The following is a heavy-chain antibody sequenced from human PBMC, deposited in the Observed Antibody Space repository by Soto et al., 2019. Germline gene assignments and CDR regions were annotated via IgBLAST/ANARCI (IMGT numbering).Heavy chain of an antibody. CDR3: ARRSYSPKGGCYFDY. J-gene: IGHJ4*02. Sequence: SETLSLTCTVSGGSISSYYWSWIRQPPGKGLEWIGYIYYSGSTNYNPSLKSRVTISVDTFKNQFSLKLSSVTAADTAVYYCARRSYSPKGGCYFDYWGQGTLVTVSS. CDR2: IYYSGST. CDR1: GGSISSYY. D-gene: IGHD2-15*01. V-gene: IGHV4-59*01.